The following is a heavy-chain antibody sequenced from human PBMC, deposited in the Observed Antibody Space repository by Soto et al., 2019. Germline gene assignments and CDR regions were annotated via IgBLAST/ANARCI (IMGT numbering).Heavy chain of an antibody. CDR3: ARGDFWSGYYPNYYYYGMDV. Sequence: SVKVSFKAAGGTFISYSISWVRQAPGQGLEWMGGIIPIFGTANYAQKFQGRVTITADKSTSTAYMELSSLRSEDTAVYYCARGDFWSGYYPNYYYYGMDVWGQGTTVTVSS. CDR1: GGTFISYS. V-gene: IGHV1-69*06. CDR2: IIPIFGTA. J-gene: IGHJ6*02. D-gene: IGHD3-3*01.